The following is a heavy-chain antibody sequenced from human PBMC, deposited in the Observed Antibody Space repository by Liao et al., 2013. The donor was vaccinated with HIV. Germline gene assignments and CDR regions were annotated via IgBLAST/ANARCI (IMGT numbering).Heavy chain of an antibody. D-gene: IGHD2-8*01. CDR1: GGSFSGYY. CDR2: INHSGST. CDR3: ARGKDIVLMVYYFDY. Sequence: QVQLQQWGAGLLKPSETLSLTCAVYGGSFSGYYWSWIRQPPGKGLEWIGEINHSGSTNYNPSLKSRVTISVDTSKNQFSLKLSSVTAADTAVYYCARGKDIVLMVYYFDYWGQETLVTVSS. J-gene: IGHJ4*02. V-gene: IGHV4-34*01.